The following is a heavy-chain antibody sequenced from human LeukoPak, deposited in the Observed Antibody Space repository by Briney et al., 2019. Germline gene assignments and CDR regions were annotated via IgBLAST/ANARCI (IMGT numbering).Heavy chain of an antibody. CDR3: ASTPQIGAADSFDY. D-gene: IGHD3-22*01. Sequence: SETLSLTCTVSGGSISSYYWSWIRQPPGKGLEWIGYIYYSGSTNYNPSLKSRVTISVDTSKNQFSLKLSSVTAADTAVYYCASTPQIGAADSFDYWGQGTLVTVSS. V-gene: IGHV4-59*01. CDR2: IYYSGST. J-gene: IGHJ4*02. CDR1: GGSISSYY.